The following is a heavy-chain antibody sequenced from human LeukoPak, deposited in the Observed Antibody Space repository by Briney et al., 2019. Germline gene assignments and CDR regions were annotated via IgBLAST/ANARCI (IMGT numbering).Heavy chain of an antibody. J-gene: IGHJ3*02. CDR3: ARAEDSGYDQKDAFDI. CDR1: GFTFSSYG. V-gene: IGHV3-30*03. CDR2: ISYDGSNK. D-gene: IGHD5-12*01. Sequence: GGSLRLSCAASGFTFSSYGMHWVRQAPGKGLEWVALISYDGSNKYYADSVKGRFTISRDNSKNTLYLQMGSLRAEDMAVYYCARAEDSGYDQKDAFDIWGQGTMVTVSS.